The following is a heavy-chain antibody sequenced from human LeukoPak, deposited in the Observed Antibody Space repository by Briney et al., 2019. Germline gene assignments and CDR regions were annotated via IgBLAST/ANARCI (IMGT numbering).Heavy chain of an antibody. Sequence: SETLSLTCNVSGGSLTDTSNFWAWVRQPPGGGLEWIGSIHYTANTTSNPSLKGRVTISADTSRNHFSLRLKSVTAADTAVYYCTSPTCTARTCNWFDPWGQGTQVTVSS. CDR3: TSPTCTARTCNWFDP. J-gene: IGHJ5*02. CDR2: IHYTANT. V-gene: IGHV4-39*02. CDR1: GGSLTDTSNF. D-gene: IGHD2-21*02.